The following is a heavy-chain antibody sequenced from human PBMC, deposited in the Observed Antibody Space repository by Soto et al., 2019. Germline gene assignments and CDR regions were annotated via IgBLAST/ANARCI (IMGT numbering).Heavy chain of an antibody. J-gene: IGHJ6*02. CDR2: ISYDGSNK. Sequence: PGGSLRLSCVASGFTFSSYGMHWVRQAPGKGLEWVAVISYDGSNKYYADSVKGRFTISRDNSKNTLYLQMNSLRAEDTAVYYCAKDQGVYDFWSGYYTETYYYGMDVWGQGTTVTVSS. CDR3: AKDQGVYDFWSGYYTETYYYGMDV. CDR1: GFTFSSYG. V-gene: IGHV3-30*18. D-gene: IGHD3-3*01.